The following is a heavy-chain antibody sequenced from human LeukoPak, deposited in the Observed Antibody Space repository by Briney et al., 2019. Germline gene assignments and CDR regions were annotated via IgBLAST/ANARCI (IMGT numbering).Heavy chain of an antibody. Sequence: ASVKVSCKASGYTFTSYGISWVRQAPGQGLEWMGRIIPILGIANYAQKFQGRVTITADKSTSTAYMELSSLRSEDTAVYYCATCSSTSCYPTFYYYYYMDVWGKGTTVTVSS. D-gene: IGHD2-2*01. CDR1: GYTFTSYG. CDR2: IIPILGIA. CDR3: ATCSSTSCYPTFYYYYYMDV. J-gene: IGHJ6*03. V-gene: IGHV1-69*04.